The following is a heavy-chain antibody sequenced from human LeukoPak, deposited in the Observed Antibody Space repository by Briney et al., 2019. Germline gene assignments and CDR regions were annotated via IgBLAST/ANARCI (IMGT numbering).Heavy chain of an antibody. CDR3: AYSDHFDT. Sequence: GGSLRLSCAASGFTLGNYWMHWVRQAPGKGLVWVSRGDGDGSHSTYADSVKGRFTISRDSAKNTLYLQMNRLTGEDTAVYYCAYSDHFDTWGQGTLVTVSS. V-gene: IGHV3-74*03. J-gene: IGHJ4*02. D-gene: IGHD4-17*01. CDR1: GFTLGNYW. CDR2: GDGDGSHS.